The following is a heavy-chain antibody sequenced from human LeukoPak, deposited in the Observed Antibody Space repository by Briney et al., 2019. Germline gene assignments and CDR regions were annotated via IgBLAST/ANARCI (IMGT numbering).Heavy chain of an antibody. CDR1: GYTFTSYG. CDR3: ARDGSGVDYYYMDV. D-gene: IGHD2-15*01. CDR2: INPNSGGT. Sequence: ASVKVSCKASGYTFTSYGISWVRQAPGQGLEWMGWINPNSGGTNYAQKFQGRVTMTRDTSISTAYMELSRLRSDDTAVYYCARDGSGVDYYYMDVWGKGTTVTVSS. J-gene: IGHJ6*03. V-gene: IGHV1-2*02.